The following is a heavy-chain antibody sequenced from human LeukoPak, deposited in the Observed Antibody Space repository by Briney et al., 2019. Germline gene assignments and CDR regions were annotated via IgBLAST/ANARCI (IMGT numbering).Heavy chain of an antibody. Sequence: GGPLRLLCAPSGLTHSRYAMSWVRQSPERALEWVSYISGSGGSTYYADSVKGRFLISRDNSKNTLYLQMNSLRAEDTAVYYCAKDNYNWNEHTFDYWGQGTLVTVSS. J-gene: IGHJ4*02. CDR3: AKDNYNWNEHTFDY. V-gene: IGHV3-23*01. D-gene: IGHD1-20*01. CDR1: GLTHSRYA. CDR2: ISGSGGST.